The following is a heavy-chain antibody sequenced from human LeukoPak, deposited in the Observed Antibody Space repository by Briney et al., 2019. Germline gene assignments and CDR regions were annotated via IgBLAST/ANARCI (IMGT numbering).Heavy chain of an antibody. Sequence: GGSLRLSCAASGFTFSSYAMSWVRQAPGKGPEWVSTISIDGGRTYYADSVKGRFTVSRDTSKNTLYLQMNSLRAEDTTVYYCARKGIGSSRYQNMDVWGKGTTVTVSS. CDR3: ARKGIGSSRYQNMDV. CDR1: GFTFSSYA. J-gene: IGHJ6*03. CDR2: ISIDGGRT. V-gene: IGHV3-23*01. D-gene: IGHD6-25*01.